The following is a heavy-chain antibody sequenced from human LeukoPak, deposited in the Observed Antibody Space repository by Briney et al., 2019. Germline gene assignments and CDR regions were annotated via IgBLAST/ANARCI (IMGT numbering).Heavy chain of an antibody. CDR2: ISGSGVTT. Sequence: GGSLRLSCAASGFTFSSYARSWVRQAPGRGLEWVSAISGSGVTTYYADSVKGRFTISRDNSRNTLYLQMNSLRAEDTAVYYCAKVSQLLFSRAITLDYWGQGALVTVSS. V-gene: IGHV3-23*01. CDR3: AKVSQLLFSRAITLDY. J-gene: IGHJ4*02. D-gene: IGHD2-2*01. CDR1: GFTFSSYA.